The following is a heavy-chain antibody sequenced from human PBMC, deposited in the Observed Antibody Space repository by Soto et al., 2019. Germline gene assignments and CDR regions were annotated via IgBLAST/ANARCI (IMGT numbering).Heavy chain of an antibody. CDR1: GGSIGHFF. V-gene: IGHV4-59*12. CDR3: ARSCSSTSCYWFDP. CDR2: INYSGST. J-gene: IGHJ5*02. D-gene: IGHD2-2*01. Sequence: SETLSLTCSVSGGSIGHFFWSWIRQPPGKGLEWITYINYSGSTNYNPSLKSRVTISVDTSKNQFSLKLSSVTAADTAVYYCARSCSSTSCYWFDPWGQGTLVTVSS.